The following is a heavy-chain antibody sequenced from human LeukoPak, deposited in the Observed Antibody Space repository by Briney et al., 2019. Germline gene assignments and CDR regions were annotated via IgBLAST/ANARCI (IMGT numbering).Heavy chain of an antibody. CDR1: GGSISSGSDY. Sequence: SETLSLTCTVSGGSISSGSDYWSWIRQPAGKGLECIGRIYTSGSTNYNPSLKSRVTISVDTSKNQFSLKLSSVTAADTAVYYCARSRHDSSGYYADAFDIWGQGTMVTVSS. CDR3: ARSRHDSSGYYADAFDI. J-gene: IGHJ3*02. CDR2: IYTSGST. D-gene: IGHD3-22*01. V-gene: IGHV4-61*02.